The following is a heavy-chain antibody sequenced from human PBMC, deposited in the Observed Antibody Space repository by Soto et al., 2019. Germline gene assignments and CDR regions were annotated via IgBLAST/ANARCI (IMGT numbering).Heavy chain of an antibody. CDR2: IYYSGST. D-gene: IGHD2-21*01. Sequence: SETLSLTCTVSGGSISSYYWSWIRQPPGKGLEWIGYIYYSGSTNYNPSLKSRVTISVDTSKNQFSLKLSSVTAADTAVYYCARLHNAAYCGGDCYDAFDIWGQGTMVTVSS. J-gene: IGHJ3*02. CDR1: GGSISSYY. V-gene: IGHV4-59*08. CDR3: ARLHNAAYCGGDCYDAFDI.